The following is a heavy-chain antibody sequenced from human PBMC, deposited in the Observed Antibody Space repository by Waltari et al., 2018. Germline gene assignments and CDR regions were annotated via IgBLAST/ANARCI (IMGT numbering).Heavy chain of an antibody. CDR1: GFSFGSYA. J-gene: IGHJ5*02. D-gene: IGHD2-8*01. CDR2: LSGSGDNT. CDR3: AKDESNYDPIYSTNHFDP. V-gene: IGHV3-23*01. Sequence: DVLLLESGGALVQPGGSLRLSCAASGFSFGSYAMSWVRQATGKGVEWVSSLSGSGDNTDDYDSVKGRFTISRDNSNNTLFLQMNLLRVEDAALYYCAKDESNYDPIYSTNHFDPWGQGTLVTVSS.